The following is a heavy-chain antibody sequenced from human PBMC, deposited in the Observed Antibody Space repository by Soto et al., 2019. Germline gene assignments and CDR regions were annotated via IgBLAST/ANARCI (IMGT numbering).Heavy chain of an antibody. Sequence: GESLKISCKGSGYRFSSYWIAWVRQMPGKGLEWIGIIYPGDSDTRYSPSFQGQVTFSVDKSNNTAYLQWSSLKASDTAMYYCARQGSNGAYYYYGMDVWGQGTAVTVYS. CDR1: GYRFSSYW. V-gene: IGHV5-51*01. D-gene: IGHD2-8*01. J-gene: IGHJ6*02. CDR2: IYPGDSDT. CDR3: ARQGSNGAYYYYGMDV.